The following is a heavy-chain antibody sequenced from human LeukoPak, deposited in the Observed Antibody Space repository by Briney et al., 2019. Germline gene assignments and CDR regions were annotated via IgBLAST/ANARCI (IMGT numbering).Heavy chain of an antibody. CDR3: AREVTAMEAFFDY. D-gene: IGHD5-18*01. Sequence: GGSLRLSCAASGFTFSSYWMSWVRQAPGKGLEWVANIKQDGSEKYYVDTVKGRFTISRDNAKNSLYLQMNSPRAEDTAVYYCAREVTAMEAFFDYWGQGTLVTVSS. J-gene: IGHJ4*02. CDR2: IKQDGSEK. V-gene: IGHV3-7*01. CDR1: GFTFSSYW.